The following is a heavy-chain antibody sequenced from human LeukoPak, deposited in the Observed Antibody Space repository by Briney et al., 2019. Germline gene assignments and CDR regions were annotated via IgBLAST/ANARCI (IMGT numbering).Heavy chain of an antibody. Sequence: GASVKVSCKASGYTFTSYAMHWVRQAPGQRLEWMGWINAGNGNTKYSQKFQGRVTITRDTSASTAYMELSSLRSEDTAVYYCATEDIVVVPAAGNAFDIWGQGTMVTVSS. V-gene: IGHV1-3*01. CDR2: INAGNGNT. J-gene: IGHJ3*02. CDR3: ATEDIVVVPAAGNAFDI. CDR1: GYTFTSYA. D-gene: IGHD2-2*01.